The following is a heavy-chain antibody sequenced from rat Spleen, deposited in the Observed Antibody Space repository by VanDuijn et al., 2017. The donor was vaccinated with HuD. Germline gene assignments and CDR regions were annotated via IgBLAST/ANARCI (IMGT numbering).Heavy chain of an antibody. CDR1: GFTFSDYA. J-gene: IGHJ2*01. CDR3: ARPTTGIPFNY. CDR2: IVDDGSNT. V-gene: IGHV5-17*01. Sequence: EVELVESGGGLVQPGRSMNLSCAASGFTFSDYAMAWVRQTPTKGLEWVAAIVDDGSNTFYRDSVKGRFTISRDNAKSTLYLQVDSLRAEDTAIYYCARPTTGIPFNYWGQGVMVTVSS. D-gene: IGHD1-9*01.